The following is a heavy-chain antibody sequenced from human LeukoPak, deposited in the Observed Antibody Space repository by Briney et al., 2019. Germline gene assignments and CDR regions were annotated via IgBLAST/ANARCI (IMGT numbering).Heavy chain of an antibody. CDR1: GFTFSSYA. Sequence: PGGSLRLSCAASGFTFSSYAMSWVRQAPGKGLEGVSAISGSGGSTYYADSVKGRFTISRDNSKNTLYLHMNSLRAEDTSVYYCAKVPHSYYDFWSGYYTLVGSDPFDYWGQGTLVTVSS. V-gene: IGHV3-23*01. CDR2: ISGSGGST. J-gene: IGHJ4*02. CDR3: AKVPHSYYDFWSGYYTLVGSDPFDY. D-gene: IGHD3-3*01.